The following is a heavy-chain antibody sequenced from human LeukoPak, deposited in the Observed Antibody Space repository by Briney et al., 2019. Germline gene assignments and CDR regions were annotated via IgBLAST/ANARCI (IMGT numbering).Heavy chain of an antibody. Sequence: GSSVKVSCKASGGTFSTYAITWVRQAPGQGLEWMGRIIPILGITNYAQKFQGRVTITADKSSSTAYMELSSLRSEDTAVYYCARERVWGSSNHLGYFDYWGQGTLVTVSS. D-gene: IGHD3-16*01. CDR1: GGTFSTYA. CDR2: IIPILGIT. J-gene: IGHJ4*02. CDR3: ARERVWGSSNHLGYFDY. V-gene: IGHV1-69*04.